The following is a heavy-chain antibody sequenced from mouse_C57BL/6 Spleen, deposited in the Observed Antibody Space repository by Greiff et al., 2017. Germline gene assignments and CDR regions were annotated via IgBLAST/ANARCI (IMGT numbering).Heavy chain of an antibody. CDR2: IYPGDGDT. CDR3: ARRTTVVARDFDY. V-gene: IGHV1-82*01. Sequence: VQLKESGPELVKPGASVKISCKASGYAFSSSWMNWVKQRPGKGLEWIGRIYPGDGDTNYNGKFKGKATLTADKSSSTAYMQLSSLTSEDSAVYFCARRTTVVARDFDYWGQGTTLTVSS. CDR1: GYAFSSSW. J-gene: IGHJ2*01. D-gene: IGHD1-1*01.